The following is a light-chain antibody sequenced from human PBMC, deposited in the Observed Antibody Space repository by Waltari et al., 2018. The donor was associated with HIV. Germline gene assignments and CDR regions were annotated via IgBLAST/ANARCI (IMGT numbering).Light chain of an antibody. CDR2: EAA. J-gene: IGKJ2*01. CDR1: QSIGAN. CDR3: QQYDSGPRGIT. Sequence: EIVMTQSPPTLSVSPGQRVTLSCRASQSIGANVAWYQQRPGQAPRLLIYEAATRPTGIPARFSGSGSGTEFTLTITNLQSEDFATYFCQQYDSGPRGITFDQGTMLEI. V-gene: IGKV3-15*01.